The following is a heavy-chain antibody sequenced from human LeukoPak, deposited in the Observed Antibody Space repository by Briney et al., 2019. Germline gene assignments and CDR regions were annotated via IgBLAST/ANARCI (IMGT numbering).Heavy chain of an antibody. D-gene: IGHD3-3*01. V-gene: IGHV1-18*01. CDR3: ARGLPNYTDFWSAEYVF. CDR2: ISANNGNT. J-gene: IGHJ4*01. Sequence: GASVKVSCKTSGYSFIKFGISWVRQAPGQGLEWVGWISANNGNTNYAQKLQTRLTLTTDASTSTAFMELRSLRSDDTAVYYCARGLPNYTDFWSAEYVFWGHGTLVTVCS. CDR1: GYSFIKFG.